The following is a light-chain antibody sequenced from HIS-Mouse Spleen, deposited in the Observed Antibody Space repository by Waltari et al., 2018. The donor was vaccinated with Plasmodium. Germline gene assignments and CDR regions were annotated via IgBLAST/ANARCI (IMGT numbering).Light chain of an antibody. V-gene: IGKV3-15*01. CDR2: GAS. CDR3: QQYNNWSFT. J-gene: IGKJ3*01. CDR1: QSVSSN. Sequence: EIVMTQSPATLSVSPGERATLSCRASQSVSSNLAWYQQKPGQASRLLIYGASTRAPGIPARFSGSASGTDFTLTISSLQSEDFAVYYCQQYNNWSFTFGPGTKVDIK.